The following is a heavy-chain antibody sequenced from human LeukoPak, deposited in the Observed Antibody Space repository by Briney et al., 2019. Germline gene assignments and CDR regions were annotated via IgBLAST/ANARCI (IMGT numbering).Heavy chain of an antibody. CDR1: GYTFTSYD. CDR2: MNRNSGNT. CDR3: ATIGYSGVY. J-gene: IGHJ4*02. Sequence: ASLKVSCKASGYTFTSYDINWVRQATEQEIGEMERMNRNSGNTGYAQKFQGRVTITRNTSISTAYMELSSLRSEDTAVYYCATIGYSGVYWGQGTLVTVPS. D-gene: IGHD1-26*01. V-gene: IGHV1-8*03.